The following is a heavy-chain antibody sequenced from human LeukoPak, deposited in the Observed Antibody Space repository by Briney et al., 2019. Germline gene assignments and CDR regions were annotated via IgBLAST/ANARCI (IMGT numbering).Heavy chain of an antibody. CDR3: ARVGGDGPRIEDAFDI. D-gene: IGHD2-21*01. Sequence: ASVKVSCKASGYTFTGYYMHWVRQAPGQGLEWMGWINPNSGGTNYAQKFQGRVTMTRDTSISTAYMELSRLRSDDTAVYYCARVGGDGPRIEDAFDIWGQGTMVTVSS. CDR1: GYTFTGYY. V-gene: IGHV1-2*02. J-gene: IGHJ3*02. CDR2: INPNSGGT.